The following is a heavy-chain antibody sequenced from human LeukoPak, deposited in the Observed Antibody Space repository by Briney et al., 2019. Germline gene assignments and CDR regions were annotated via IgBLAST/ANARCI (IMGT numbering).Heavy chain of an antibody. D-gene: IGHD2-2*03. V-gene: IGHV3-64*01. CDR2: LSSNGGST. CDR1: GFTFSSYA. CDR3: AKRKSMDS. J-gene: IGHJ4*02. Sequence: PGGSLRLSCAASGFTFSSYAMHWVRQAPGKGLEYVSALSSNGGSTYYANSVKGRFTISRDNSKNTLYLQMNSLRAEDTAVYYCAKRKSMDSWGQGTLVTVSS.